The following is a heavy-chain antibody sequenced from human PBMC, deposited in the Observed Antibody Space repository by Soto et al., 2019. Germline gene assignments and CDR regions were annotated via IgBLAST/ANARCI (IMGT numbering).Heavy chain of an antibody. V-gene: IGHV2-5*02. D-gene: IGHD2-15*01. CDR1: WFSLHPSGGG. CDR3: AHRDCSGGSCYNAEYFQH. J-gene: IGHJ1*01. CDR2: IYWDDDK. Sequence: SGPTPGEPPQTLTLAFTLSWFSLHPSGGGVGWIPQPPGKALEWLALIYWDDDKRYSPSLKSRLTITKDTSKNQVVLTMTNMDPVDTATYYCAHRDCSGGSCYNAEYFQHWGQGTLVTVSS.